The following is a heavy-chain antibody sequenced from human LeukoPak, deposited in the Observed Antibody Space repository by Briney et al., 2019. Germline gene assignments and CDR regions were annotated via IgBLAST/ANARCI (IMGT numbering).Heavy chain of an antibody. CDR3: AAQTTQRFRSAYGMDV. CDR1: GGFISSGGYY. Sequence: SETLSLTCTVSGGFISSGGYYWSWIRQHPGKGLEWIGYIYYSGSTYYNPSLKSRVTISVDTSKNQFSLKLSSVTAADTAVYYCAAQTTQRFRSAYGMDVWGQGTTVTVSS. J-gene: IGHJ6*02. CDR2: IYYSGST. D-gene: IGHD3-16*01. V-gene: IGHV4-31*03.